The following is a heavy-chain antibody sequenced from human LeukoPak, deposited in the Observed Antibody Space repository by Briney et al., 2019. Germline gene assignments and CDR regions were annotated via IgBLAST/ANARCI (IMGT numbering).Heavy chain of an antibody. D-gene: IGHD4-23*01. CDR3: ARWLDYGGNSQYYFDY. Sequence: SETLSLTCAVYGGPFSGYYWSWIRQPPGKGLEWIGEINHSGSTNYNPSLKSRVTISVDTSKNQFSLKLSSVTAADTAVYYCARWLDYGGNSQYYFDYWGQGTLVTVSP. V-gene: IGHV4-34*01. J-gene: IGHJ4*02. CDR2: INHSGST. CDR1: GGPFSGYY.